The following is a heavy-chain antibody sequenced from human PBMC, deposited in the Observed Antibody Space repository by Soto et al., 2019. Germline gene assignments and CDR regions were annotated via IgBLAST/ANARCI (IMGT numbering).Heavy chain of an antibody. CDR2: IKPDESEK. J-gene: IGHJ5*02. D-gene: IGHD4-4*01. V-gene: IGHV3-7*01. CDR3: VRGGSNYAS. Sequence: EVQLVESGGGLVQPGGSLRLSCTASEFTFSDSWMTWVRQATGKGLEWVARIKPDESEKKYADSVKGRFSISRDNAKNSMYLQMDSLRGEDTAVYYCVRGGSNYASWGQGTLVTVSS. CDR1: EFTFSDSW.